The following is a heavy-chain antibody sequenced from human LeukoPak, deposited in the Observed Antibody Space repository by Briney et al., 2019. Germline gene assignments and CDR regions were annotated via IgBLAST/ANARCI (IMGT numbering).Heavy chain of an antibody. V-gene: IGHV3-74*01. D-gene: IGHD6-13*01. J-gene: IGHJ4*02. Sequence: PGGSLRLSCAASGFTFSSYWMHWVRQAPGKGLVWVSRINSDGSSTSYADSVKGRFTYSRDNAKNTLYLQIESLRAEDTAMYYCARAKYSSSWPDYWGQGTLVTVSS. CDR1: GFTFSSYW. CDR2: INSDGSST. CDR3: ARAKYSSSWPDY.